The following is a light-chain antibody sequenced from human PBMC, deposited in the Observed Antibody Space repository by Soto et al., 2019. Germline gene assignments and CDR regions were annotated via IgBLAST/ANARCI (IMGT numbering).Light chain of an antibody. Sequence: QSALTQPASVSGSPGQSITISCTGTSSAVGGYNYVCWYQHRPGKAPKLLISEVSNRASGVSDRFSGSKSCNTASLNISGLQPEDEADYYCTSFTCRTTYVFGTGTKFTGL. CDR1: SSAVGGYNY. CDR3: TSFTCRTTYV. V-gene: IGLV2-14*01. J-gene: IGLJ1*01. CDR2: EVS.